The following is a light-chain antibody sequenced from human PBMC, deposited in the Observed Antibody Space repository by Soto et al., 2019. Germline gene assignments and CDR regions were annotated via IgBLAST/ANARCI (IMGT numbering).Light chain of an antibody. CDR1: SSDVGAYNY. J-gene: IGLJ1*01. Sequence: QSVLTQPASVSGSPGQSITISCTGNSSDVGAYNYVSWYQHHPGKAPKLIIYDVSDRPSGVSNRFSASKSGNTASLTISGLQAEDEADYYCSSYTSSNTEVFGTGTKVTVL. CDR2: DVS. V-gene: IGLV2-14*03. CDR3: SSYTSSNTEV.